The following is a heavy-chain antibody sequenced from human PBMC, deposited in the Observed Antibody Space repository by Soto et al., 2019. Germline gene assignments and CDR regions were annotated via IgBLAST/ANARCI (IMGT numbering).Heavy chain of an antibody. CDR2: IYFSGTT. CDR3: ARGDRSGLSCWSDT. Sequence: PSETLSLTCTVSGGSISSGDYYWSWIRQHPGKGLEWIGTIYFSGTTYYNPSLKSRVTISVDTSKNQFSLNLSSVTAADTAVYYCARGDRSGLSCWSDTWGQGTLGTVSS. D-gene: IGHD3-22*01. J-gene: IGHJ5*02. V-gene: IGHV4-31*03. CDR1: GGSISSGDYY.